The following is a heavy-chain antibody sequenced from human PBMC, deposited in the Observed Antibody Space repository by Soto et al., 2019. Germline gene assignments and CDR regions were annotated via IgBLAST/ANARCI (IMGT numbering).Heavy chain of an antibody. CDR1: GGSFSGNY. CDR2: INHSGST. Sequence: SETLSLTCAVYGGSFSGNYWSWIRQPPGKGLEWIGEINHSGSTNYNPSLKSRVTISVDTSKNQFSLKLSSVTAADTAVYYCARSSSIAARLFDYWGQGTLVTVSS. V-gene: IGHV4-34*01. CDR3: ARSSSIAARLFDY. J-gene: IGHJ4*02. D-gene: IGHD6-6*01.